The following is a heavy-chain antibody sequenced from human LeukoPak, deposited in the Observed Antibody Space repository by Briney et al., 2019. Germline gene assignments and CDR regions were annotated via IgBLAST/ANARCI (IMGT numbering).Heavy chain of an antibody. CDR2: IYYSGST. V-gene: IGHV4-39*01. Sequence: SETLSLTCTVSGGSISSYYWSWIRQPPGKGLEWIGSIYYSGSTYYNPSLKSRVTISVDTSKNQFSLKLSSVTAADTAVYYCARRHYDYVWGSYRYPFDYWGQGTLVTVSS. CDR3: ARRHYDYVWGSYRYPFDY. CDR1: GGSISSYY. D-gene: IGHD3-16*02. J-gene: IGHJ4*02.